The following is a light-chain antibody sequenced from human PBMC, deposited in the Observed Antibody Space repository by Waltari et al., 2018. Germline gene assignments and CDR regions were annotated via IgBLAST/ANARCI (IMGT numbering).Light chain of an antibody. CDR1: QSISNW. CDR3: QQYNTYSS. Sequence: DIQMTQSPSSLSASVADRVTITCRASQSISNWLAWYQQKPWKAPILRIYKASILKSGVPSRFSGSGSGTQFTLTISSLQPGDFATYYCQQYNTYSSFGQGTKLEIK. CDR2: KAS. V-gene: IGKV1-5*03. J-gene: IGKJ2*01.